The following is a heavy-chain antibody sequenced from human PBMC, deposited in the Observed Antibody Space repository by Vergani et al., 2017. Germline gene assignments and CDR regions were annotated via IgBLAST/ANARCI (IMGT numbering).Heavy chain of an antibody. V-gene: IGHV3-7*01. J-gene: IGHJ4*02. CDR1: ALIFRNYW. CDR2: IKEDGSEE. CDR3: ARGRYYFDY. Sequence: EVHLEESRGGLVQPGGSLRLSCAASALIFRNYWMTWVRQAPGKGLEWVANIKEDGSEEYYVDSVKSRFTISRDNAKNSLYLLMSSLRAEDTAVYYCARGRYYFDYWGQGTLVTVSS. D-gene: IGHD3-3*01.